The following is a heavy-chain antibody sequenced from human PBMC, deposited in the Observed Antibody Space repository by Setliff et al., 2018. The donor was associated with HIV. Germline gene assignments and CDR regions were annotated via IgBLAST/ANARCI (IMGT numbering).Heavy chain of an antibody. CDR2: VYNSGTT. J-gene: IGHJ6*03. V-gene: IGHV4-61*03. D-gene: IGHD5-12*01. CDR1: GGSISSGNYH. CDR3: ARGVIETDYDYVDIYYYNYMDV. Sequence: SETLSLTCTVSGGSISSGNYHWSWIRQPPGKAPEWIGYVYNSGTTKYNPSLKSRVTISVDTSKKHFSLRLTSVTAADTAVYFCARGVIETDYDYVDIYYYNYMDVWGKGTTVTVSS.